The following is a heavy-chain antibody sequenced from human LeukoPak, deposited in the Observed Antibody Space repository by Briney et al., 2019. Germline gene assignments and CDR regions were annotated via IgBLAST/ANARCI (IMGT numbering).Heavy chain of an antibody. Sequence: PSETLSLTCTVSGGSISSYYWSWIRQPPGKGLEWIGYIYYSGSTNYNPSLKSRVTISVATSKNQFSLKLSSVTAADTAVYYCARGGKGADSGSYQTPEYFQHWGQGTLVTVSS. V-gene: IGHV4-59*01. CDR3: ARGGKGADSGSYQTPEYFQH. D-gene: IGHD3-10*01. J-gene: IGHJ1*01. CDR2: IYYSGST. CDR1: GGSISSYY.